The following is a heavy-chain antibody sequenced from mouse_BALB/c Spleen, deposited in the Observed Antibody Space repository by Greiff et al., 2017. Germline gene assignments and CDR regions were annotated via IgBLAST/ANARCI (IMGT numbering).Heavy chain of an antibody. CDR2: ISYDGSN. V-gene: IGHV3-6*02. D-gene: IGHD2-10*02. J-gene: IGHJ4*01. Sequence: VQLKESGPGLVKPSQSLSLTCSVTGYSITSGYYWNWIRQFPGNKLEWMGYISYDGSNNYNPSLKNRISITRDTSKNQFFLKLNSVTTEDTATYYCAALSYGNYDYAMDYWGQGTSVTVSS. CDR3: AALSYGNYDYAMDY. CDR1: GYSITSGYY.